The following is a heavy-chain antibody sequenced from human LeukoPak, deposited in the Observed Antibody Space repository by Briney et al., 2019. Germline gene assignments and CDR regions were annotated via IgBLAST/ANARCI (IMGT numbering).Heavy chain of an antibody. CDR3: ARDRNDYGDY. Sequence: PGGSLRLSCAAPGFTFSSYSMNWVRQAPGKGLEWVSSISSSSSYIYYADSVKGRFTISRDNAKNSLYLQLNRLRAEDTAVYYCARDRNDYGDYWGQGTLVTVSS. V-gene: IGHV3-21*01. CDR2: ISSSSSYI. CDR1: GFTFSSYS. J-gene: IGHJ4*02.